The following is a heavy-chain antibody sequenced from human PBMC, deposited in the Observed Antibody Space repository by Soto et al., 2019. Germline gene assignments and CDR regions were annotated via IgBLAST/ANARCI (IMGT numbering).Heavy chain of an antibody. V-gene: IGHV4-31*01. Sequence: QVQLQESGPGLVKPSQTLSLTCNVSGVSINTARYYWTWIRQQPGKGLEWIGCIFYSGTSYYNPSLRSQGFMSLDTRLTQFALRVTPVTAADAAMYYCARAVRKRGYMYANGGQGTLVTVSS. CDR3: ARAVRKRGYMYAN. J-gene: IGHJ4*02. D-gene: IGHD2-8*01. CDR1: GVSINTARYY. CDR2: IFYSGTS.